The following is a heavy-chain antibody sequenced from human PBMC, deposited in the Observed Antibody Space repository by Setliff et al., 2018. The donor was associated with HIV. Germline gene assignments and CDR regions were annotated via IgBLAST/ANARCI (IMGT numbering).Heavy chain of an antibody. V-gene: IGHV4-39*01. D-gene: IGHD2-21*02. Sequence: KPSETLSLTCSVSGGSINSDNYYWGWIRQAPGKGLEWIGSIYYSGTTYYNPSLRGRVTISVDRSRNQFSLTLNSVTAAGTATYYCASRGIVVVTMSMPDEFFVHWDHGTLVTVSS. CDR3: ASRGIVVVTMSMPDEFFVH. CDR2: IYYSGTT. J-gene: IGHJ1*01. CDR1: GGSINSDNYY.